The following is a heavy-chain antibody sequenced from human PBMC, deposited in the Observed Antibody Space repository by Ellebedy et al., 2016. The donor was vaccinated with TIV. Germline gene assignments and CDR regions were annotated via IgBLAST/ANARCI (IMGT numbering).Heavy chain of an antibody. J-gene: IGHJ4*02. Sequence: GESLKISCSTSGFTFDNYAMSWFRQAPGKGLEWVGFIRSNIHGGSPEYAASVKGRFTISRDDSNSIAFLQMDSLKTEDTAVYYCARDLRGDLIRFEDLLGAYWGQGTQVTVSS. V-gene: IGHV3-49*03. D-gene: IGHD3-16*01. CDR1: GFTFDNYA. CDR2: IRSNIHGGSP. CDR3: ARDLRGDLIRFEDLLGAY.